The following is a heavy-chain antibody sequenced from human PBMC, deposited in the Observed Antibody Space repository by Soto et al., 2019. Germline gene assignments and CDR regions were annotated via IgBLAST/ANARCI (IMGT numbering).Heavy chain of an antibody. V-gene: IGHV4-34*01. Sequence: QVQLQQWGAGLLKPSETLSLTCAVYGGSFSGYYWSWIRQPPGKGLEWIGEINHSGSTNNNPSLKSRVTISVDTSKNQFSLKLSSVTAADTAVYYCARGDIVATTDYWGQGTLVTVSS. CDR1: GGSFSGYY. CDR2: INHSGST. CDR3: ARGDIVATTDY. J-gene: IGHJ4*02. D-gene: IGHD5-12*01.